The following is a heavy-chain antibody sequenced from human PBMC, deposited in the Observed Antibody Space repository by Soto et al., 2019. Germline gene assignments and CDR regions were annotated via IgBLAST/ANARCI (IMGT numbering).Heavy chain of an antibody. CDR2: IYYSGST. V-gene: IGHV4-30-4*01. Sequence: PSETLSLTCTVSGGSISSGDYYWSWIRQPPGKGLEWIGYIYYSGSTYYNPSLKSRVTISVDTSKTQFSLKLSSVTAADTAVYYCARVSGTTGMDVWGQGTTVTVSS. J-gene: IGHJ6*02. CDR3: ARVSGTTGMDV. D-gene: IGHD4-17*01. CDR1: GGSISSGDYY.